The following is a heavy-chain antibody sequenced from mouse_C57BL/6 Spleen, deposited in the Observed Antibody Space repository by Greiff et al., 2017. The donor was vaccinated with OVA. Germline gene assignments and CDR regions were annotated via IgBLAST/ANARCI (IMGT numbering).Heavy chain of an antibody. Sequence: VQLQESGPGLVQPSQSLSITCTVSGFSLTSYAVHWVRQSPGQGLEWLGVIWRGGSTDYNAAFMSRLSITKDNSKSQVFFKMNSLQADDTAICFCAKNRDDYAMDYWGQGTSVTVSS. V-gene: IGHV2-5*01. CDR3: AKNRDDYAMDY. J-gene: IGHJ4*01. D-gene: IGHD3-3*01. CDR2: IWRGGST. CDR1: GFSLTSYA.